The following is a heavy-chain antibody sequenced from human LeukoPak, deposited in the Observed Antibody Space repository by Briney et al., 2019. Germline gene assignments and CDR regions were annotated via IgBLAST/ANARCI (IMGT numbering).Heavy chain of an antibody. CDR2: ISYDGSNK. J-gene: IGHJ4*02. D-gene: IGHD5-12*01. Sequence: PGGSLRLSCAASGFTFSSYGMHWVRQAPGKGLEGLPVISYDGSNKYYADSVKGRFTISRDNSKNTLYLQMNSLRAEDTAVYYCAKVYSGYGHFDYWGQGTLVTVSS. CDR3: AKVYSGYGHFDY. V-gene: IGHV3-30*18. CDR1: GFTFSSYG.